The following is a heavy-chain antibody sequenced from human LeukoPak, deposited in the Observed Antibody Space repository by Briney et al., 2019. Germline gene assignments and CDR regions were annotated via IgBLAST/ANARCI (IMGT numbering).Heavy chain of an antibody. D-gene: IGHD3-10*01. CDR2: ISGSGGST. V-gene: IGHV3-23*01. Sequence: PGGSLRLSCTASGLTFSSYAMSWVRQATGKGLEWVSAISGSGGSTYYADSVKGRFTLSRDNSKTTLYLHMNSLRAADTAVYYCAKVSDYYYGMDVWGQGTTVTVSS. CDR1: GLTFSSYA. CDR3: AKVSDYYYGMDV. J-gene: IGHJ6*02.